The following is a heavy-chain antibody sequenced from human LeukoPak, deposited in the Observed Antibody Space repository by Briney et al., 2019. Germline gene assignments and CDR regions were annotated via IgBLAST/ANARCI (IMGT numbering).Heavy chain of an antibody. CDR3: ARYHSSGLDY. CDR1: GGSISSYY. CDR2: IHYSGRT. Sequence: SETLSLTCTVSGGSISSYYWSWIRQPPGKGLEWIGFIHYSGRTSYNPSLKSRVTMSVDTSTGQFSLELNSVSAADTAVYFCARYHSSGLDYWGQGTLVTVSP. J-gene: IGHJ4*02. D-gene: IGHD3-22*01. V-gene: IGHV4-59*01.